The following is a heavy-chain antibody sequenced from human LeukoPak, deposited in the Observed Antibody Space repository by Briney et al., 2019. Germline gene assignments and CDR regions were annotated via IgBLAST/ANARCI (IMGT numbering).Heavy chain of an antibody. CDR2: IYYSGST. CDR3: ASRDSSGWPLARVLDY. D-gene: IGHD6-19*01. J-gene: IGHJ4*02. Sequence: SETLSLTCTVSGGSISSSSYYWGWIRQPPGKGLEWIGSIYYSGSTYYNPSLKSRVTISVDTSKNQFSLKLSSVTAADTAVYYCASRDSSGWPLARVLDYWGQGTLVTVSS. V-gene: IGHV4-39*07. CDR1: GGSISSSSYY.